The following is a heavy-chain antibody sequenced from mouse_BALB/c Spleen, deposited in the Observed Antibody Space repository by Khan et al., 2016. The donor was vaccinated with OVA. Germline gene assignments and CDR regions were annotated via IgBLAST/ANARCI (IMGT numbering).Heavy chain of an antibody. CDR1: GYTFTSYW. CDR3: ARDRIDY. CDR2: INPTSGYT. Sequence: QVQLQQSGAELAKPGASVKMSCKASGYTFTSYWMHWIKQRPGQGLEWIGYINPTSGYTNYNHKFKDKATLTADKSSSTAYMQLSSLTSDDSAVYYCARDRIDYWGQGTALTGSS. V-gene: IGHV1-7*01. J-gene: IGHJ2*01.